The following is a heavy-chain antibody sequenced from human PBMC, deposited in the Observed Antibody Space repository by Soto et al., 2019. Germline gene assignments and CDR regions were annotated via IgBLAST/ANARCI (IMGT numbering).Heavy chain of an antibody. D-gene: IGHD2-15*01. CDR2: IYKSATT. Sequence: SETLSLTCSVSGDSISTVDYFWAWIRQPPGQALEYIGYIYKSATTYYNPSFEGRVAISLDTSKSHFSLNVTSVTAADTAVYFCARGRYCLTGRCFPNWFDPWGQGTLVTVSS. CDR1: GDSISTVDYF. J-gene: IGHJ5*02. CDR3: ARGRYCLTGRCFPNWFDP. V-gene: IGHV4-30-4*01.